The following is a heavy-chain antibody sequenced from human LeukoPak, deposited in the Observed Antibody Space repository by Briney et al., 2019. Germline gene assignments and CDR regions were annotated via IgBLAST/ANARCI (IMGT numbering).Heavy chain of an antibody. V-gene: IGHV1-2*02. CDR2: INPSSGGT. D-gene: IGHD1-14*01. Sequence: ASVKVSCKASGYSFTGHYMHWVRQAPGQGLEWMGWINPSSGGTKYAQKFQGRVTMTRDTSISTAYMELSRLGSDDTAVYYCARETDRNFDYWGRGTLVTVSS. CDR1: GYSFTGHY. J-gene: IGHJ4*02. CDR3: ARETDRNFDY.